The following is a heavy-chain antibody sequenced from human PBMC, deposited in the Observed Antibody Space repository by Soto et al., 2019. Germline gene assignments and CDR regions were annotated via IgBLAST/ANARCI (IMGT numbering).Heavy chain of an antibody. CDR1: GFTFISYA. J-gene: IGHJ4*02. V-gene: IGHV3-23*01. CDR3: AKATDFWSGYPIDY. Sequence: PGGSLRLSCAASGFTFISYAMSWVRQAPGKGLEWVSAISGSGGSTYYADSVKGRFTISRDNSKNTLYLQMNSLRAEDTAVYYCAKATDFWSGYPIDYWGQGTLVTVSS. CDR2: ISGSGGST. D-gene: IGHD3-3*01.